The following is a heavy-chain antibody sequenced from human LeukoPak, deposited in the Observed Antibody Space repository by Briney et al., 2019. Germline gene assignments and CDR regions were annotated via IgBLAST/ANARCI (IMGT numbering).Heavy chain of an antibody. D-gene: IGHD3-10*01. CDR3: ASHPTYYYGSGSYYPDNWFDP. CDR1: GGSISSSSYY. V-gene: IGHV4-39*01. J-gene: IGHJ5*02. Sequence: SETLSLTCTVSGGSISSSSYYWGWIRQPPGKGLEWIGSIYYSGSTYYNPSPKSRVTISVDTSKNQFSLKLSSVTAADTAVYYCASHPTYYYGSGSYYPDNWFDPWGQGTLVTVSS. CDR2: IYYSGST.